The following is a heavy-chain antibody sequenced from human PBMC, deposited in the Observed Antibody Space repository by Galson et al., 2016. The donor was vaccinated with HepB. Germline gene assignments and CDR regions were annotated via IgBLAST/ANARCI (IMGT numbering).Heavy chain of an antibody. D-gene: IGHD3-22*01. CDR3: ARVASWAYYYDSSGSCIPNFFDY. J-gene: IGHJ4*02. CDR1: GFTFRDYY. V-gene: IGHV3-11*04. Sequence: SLRLSCAASGFTFRDYYMIWIRQAPGKGLEWISYISSSGSTIYYADSVKGRFTISRDMTKNSLYLQMNSLRAEDTAVYYCARVASWAYYYDSSGSCIPNFFDYWSQGTLVTVSS. CDR2: ISSSGSTI.